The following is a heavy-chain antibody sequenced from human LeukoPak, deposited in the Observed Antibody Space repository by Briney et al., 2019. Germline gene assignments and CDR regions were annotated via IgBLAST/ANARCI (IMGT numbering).Heavy chain of an antibody. CDR2: INPNSGGT. V-gene: IGHV1-2*02. CDR1: GYTFTGYY. J-gene: IGHJ4*02. D-gene: IGHD3-10*01. Sequence: ASVKVSCKASGYTFTGYYMHWVRQAPGQGLEWIGWINPNSGGTNYAQKFRGRVTMTRDTSISTAYMELSRLRSDETAVYYCATACKYGSGSYYFDYWGQGTLVTVSS. CDR3: ATACKYGSGSYYFDY.